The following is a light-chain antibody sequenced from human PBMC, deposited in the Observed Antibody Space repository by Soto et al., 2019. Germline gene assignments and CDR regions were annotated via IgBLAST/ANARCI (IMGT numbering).Light chain of an antibody. CDR1: QGIRNH. Sequence: EIVMTQSPATLSVSPGERVTFSCRASQGIRNHLAWYQHKPGQAPRLLISYGSAGATGIPARFSGSGSGTEFTLTINSLQSEDFAVYYCQQFYTWPVTFGGGTKVDI. V-gene: IGKV3-15*01. CDR2: YGS. CDR3: QQFYTWPVT. J-gene: IGKJ4*01.